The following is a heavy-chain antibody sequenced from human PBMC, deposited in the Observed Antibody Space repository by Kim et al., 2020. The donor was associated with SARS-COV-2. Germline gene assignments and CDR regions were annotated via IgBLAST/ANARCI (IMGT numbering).Heavy chain of an antibody. J-gene: IGHJ4*02. Sequence: SETLSLTCTVSGGSISSSSYYWGWIRQPPGKGLEWIGSIYYSGSTYYNPSLKSRVTISVDTSKNQFSLKLSSVTAADTAVYYCARRGRPHAVGAIQPIDYWGQGTLVTVSS. V-gene: IGHV4-39*01. D-gene: IGHD1-26*01. CDR2: IYYSGST. CDR3: ARRGRPHAVGAIQPIDY. CDR1: GGSISSSSYY.